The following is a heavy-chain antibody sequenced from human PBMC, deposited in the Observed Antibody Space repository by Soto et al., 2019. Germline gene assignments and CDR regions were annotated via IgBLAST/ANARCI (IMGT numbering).Heavy chain of an antibody. J-gene: IGHJ4*02. V-gene: IGHV3-9*01. Sequence: GGSLRLSCAASGFTFDDYAMHWVRQAPGKGLEWASGISWNSGSIGYADSVKGRFTISRDNAKNSLYLQMNSLRAEDTALYYCAKDMGMAMVRGVIMNYWGQGTLVTVYS. CDR1: GFTFDDYA. CDR2: ISWNSGSI. CDR3: AKDMGMAMVRGVIMNY. D-gene: IGHD3-10*01.